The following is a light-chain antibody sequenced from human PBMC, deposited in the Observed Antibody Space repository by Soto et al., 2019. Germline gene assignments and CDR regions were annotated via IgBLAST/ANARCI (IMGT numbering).Light chain of an antibody. CDR3: QQYGSSPST. J-gene: IGKJ5*01. CDR2: DAS. V-gene: IGKV3-20*01. CDR1: QTVSGSK. Sequence: EIVLTQSPGTLSLSPGERATLSCRASQTVSGSKLGWYQQKPGQPPRLLIYDASGSGTSIPYRFSGSGSETDFTLTSSRLEPDEVAVYYDQQYGSSPSTFGQGTRLEIK.